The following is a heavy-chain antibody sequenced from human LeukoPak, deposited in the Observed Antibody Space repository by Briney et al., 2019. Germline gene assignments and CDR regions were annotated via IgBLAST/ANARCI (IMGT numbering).Heavy chain of an antibody. CDR2: ISSSGSSI. J-gene: IGHJ5*02. D-gene: IGHD6-13*01. CDR3: ARAHNSSWPGWYDP. V-gene: IGHV3-21*01. Sequence: GGSLRLSCAASGFLFSNYNMNWVRQAPGKGLEWVSSISSSGSSIYYADSVKGRFTISRDNAKNSLFLEMNSLRGEDTAIYYCARAHNSSWPGWYDPWGQGTLVTVSS. CDR1: GFLFSNYN.